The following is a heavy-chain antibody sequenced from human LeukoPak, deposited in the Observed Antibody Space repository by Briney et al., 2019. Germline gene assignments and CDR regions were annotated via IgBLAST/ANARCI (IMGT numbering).Heavy chain of an antibody. J-gene: IGHJ3*02. Sequence: GESLKISCKGSGYSFTTYWIGWVRQMPGKGLEWMGIIYPGDSDTRYSPSFQGQVTISADKSISTAYLQWSSLKASDTAMYYCARTSSIVGARHAFDIWGQGTMVTVSS. CDR1: GYSFTTYW. CDR2: IYPGDSDT. CDR3: ARTSSIVGARHAFDI. D-gene: IGHD1-26*01. V-gene: IGHV5-51*01.